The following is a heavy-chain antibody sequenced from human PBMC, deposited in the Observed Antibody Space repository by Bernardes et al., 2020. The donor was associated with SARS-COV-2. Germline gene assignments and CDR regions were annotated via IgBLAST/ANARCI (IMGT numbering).Heavy chain of an antibody. Sequence: GGSLRLSCAASGFTFSSYAMSWVRQAPGKGLEWVSSFSGSVGGTYYADSVKGRFTISRDNSKNTLYLQMNSLRAEDTAIYYCAKAVVPVAMNDAFDFWGQGTMVTVSS. CDR3: AKAVVPVAMNDAFDF. CDR1: GFTFSSYA. J-gene: IGHJ3*01. D-gene: IGHD2-2*01. V-gene: IGHV3-23*01. CDR2: FSGSVGGT.